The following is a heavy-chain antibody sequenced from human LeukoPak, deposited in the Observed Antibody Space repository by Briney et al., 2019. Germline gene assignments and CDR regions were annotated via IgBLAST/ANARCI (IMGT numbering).Heavy chain of an antibody. J-gene: IGHJ3*02. CDR3: AILDIVVVPAVSDAFDI. CDR1: GYTFTGYY. Sequence: ASVKVSCKASGYTFTGYYMHWVRQAPGQGLEWMGWINPNSGGTNYAQKFQGRVTMTRDTSISTAYMELSRLRSDDTAVYYCAILDIVVVPAVSDAFDIWGQGTTVTVSS. D-gene: IGHD2-2*01. CDR2: INPNSGGT. V-gene: IGHV1-2*02.